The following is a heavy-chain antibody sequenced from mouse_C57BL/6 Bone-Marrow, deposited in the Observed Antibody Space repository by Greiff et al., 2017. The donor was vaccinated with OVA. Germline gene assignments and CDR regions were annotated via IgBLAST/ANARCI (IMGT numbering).Heavy chain of an antibody. V-gene: IGHV1-18*01. D-gene: IGHD2-4*01. Sequence: VQLKESGPELAKPGASVKIPCKASGYTFTDYNMDWVKQSHGKSLEWIGDINSNNGGTIYNQKFKGKATLTVDKSSSTAYMDLRSLPSEDTAVYYCARGGYYDYDGGAWFAYWGQGTLVTVSA. CDR3: ARGGYYDYDGGAWFAY. J-gene: IGHJ3*01. CDR2: INSNNGGT. CDR1: GYTFTDYN.